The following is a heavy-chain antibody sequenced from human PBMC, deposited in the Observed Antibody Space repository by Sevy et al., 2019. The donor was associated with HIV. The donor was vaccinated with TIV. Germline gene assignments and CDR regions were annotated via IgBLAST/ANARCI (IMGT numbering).Heavy chain of an antibody. CDR3: ATGDDILTGGEYDY. D-gene: IGHD3-9*01. J-gene: IGHJ4*02. V-gene: IGHV1-24*01. CDR1: GYTLTELS. CDR2: FDPEDGET. Sequence: ASVKVSCKVSGYTLTELSMHWVRQAPGKGLEWMGGFDPEDGETIYAQKFQGRVTMTEDTSTDTAYMKLSSLRSEDTAVYYCATGDDILTGGEYDYWGQGTLVTVSS.